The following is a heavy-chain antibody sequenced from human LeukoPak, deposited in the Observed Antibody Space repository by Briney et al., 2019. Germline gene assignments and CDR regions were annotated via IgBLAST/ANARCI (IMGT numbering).Heavy chain of an antibody. CDR3: TTERPTIFGVVIRYFDY. CDR1: GFTFSNAW. CDR2: IKSKTDGGTT. Sequence: GGSLRLSCAASGFTFSNAWMSWVRQAPGKGLEWVGRIKSKTDGGTTDYAAPVKGRFTISRDDSKNTLYLQMNSLKTEDTAVYYCTTERPTIFGVVIRYFDYWGQGTLVTVSS. J-gene: IGHJ4*02. V-gene: IGHV3-15*01. D-gene: IGHD3-3*01.